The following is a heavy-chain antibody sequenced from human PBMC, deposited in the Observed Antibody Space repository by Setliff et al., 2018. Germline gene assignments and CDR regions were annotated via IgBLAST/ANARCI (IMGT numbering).Heavy chain of an antibody. CDR3: ANNYYDTTMGYYFDY. CDR2: IRSDGNNE. J-gene: IGHJ4*02. D-gene: IGHD3-22*01. V-gene: IGHV3-30*02. CDR1: GYTFSSYG. Sequence: GGSLRLSCAASGYTFSSYGIHWVRQAPGKGLEWVTFIRSDGNNEYYADSVKGRFTISRDNSKNTLYLQMSSLRAEDTAIYYCANNYYDTTMGYYFDYWGQGTQVTVSS.